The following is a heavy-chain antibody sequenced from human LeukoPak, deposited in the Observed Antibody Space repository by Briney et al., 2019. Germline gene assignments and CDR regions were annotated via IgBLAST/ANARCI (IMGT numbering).Heavy chain of an antibody. Sequence: GASVKVSCRASGYTFTNSDITWVRQAPGQGLEWMGRISTSNGDTNYAAKLQGRVTMTTDTSTSTVYMELGSLTFDDTAVYFCARDPYHRLSPPLDLWGQGTLVTVSS. J-gene: IGHJ5*02. CDR2: ISTSNGDT. CDR1: GYTFTNSD. V-gene: IGHV1-18*01. CDR3: ARDPYHRLSPPLDL. D-gene: IGHD1-14*01.